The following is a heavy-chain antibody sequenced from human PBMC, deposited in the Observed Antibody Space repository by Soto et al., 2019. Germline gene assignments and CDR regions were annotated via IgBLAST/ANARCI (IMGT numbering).Heavy chain of an antibody. J-gene: IGHJ6*02. D-gene: IGHD5-18*01. CDR3: ARDNLIQLPYYYYGMDV. V-gene: IGHV1-69*13. CDR1: GGTFSSYA. CDR2: IIPIFGTA. Sequence: GASVKVSCKASGGTFSSYAISWVRQAPGQGLEWMGGIIPIFGTANYAQKFQGRVTITADESTSTAYMELSSLRSEDTAVYYCARDNLIQLPYYYYGMDVWGRGTTITVSS.